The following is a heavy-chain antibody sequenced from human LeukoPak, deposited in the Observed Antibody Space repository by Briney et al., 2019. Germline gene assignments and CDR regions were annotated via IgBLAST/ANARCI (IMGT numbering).Heavy chain of an antibody. CDR2: IWYDGSNK. CDR3: ARGQADYYYYGMDV. J-gene: IGHJ6*04. Sequence: PGRSLRLSCAASGFTFSSYGMHWVRQAPGKGLEWVAVIWYDGSNKYYADSVKGRFTISRDNSKNTLYLQMNSLRAEDTAVYYCARGQADYYYYGMDVWGKGTTVTVSS. V-gene: IGHV3-33*08. CDR1: GFTFSSYG.